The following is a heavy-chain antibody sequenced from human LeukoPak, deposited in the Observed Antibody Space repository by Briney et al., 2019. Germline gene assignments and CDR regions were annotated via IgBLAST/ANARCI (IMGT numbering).Heavy chain of an antibody. CDR1: GYTFTSYG. V-gene: IGHV1-18*01. CDR3: ARERALWNGSGGSCYSCWFDP. CDR2: ISAYNGNT. Sequence: ASVKVSCKASGYTFTSYGISWVRQAPGQGLEWMGWISAYNGNTNYAQKLQGRVTMTTDTSTSTAYMELRSLRSDDTAVYYCARERALWNGSGGSCYSCWFDPWGQGTLVTVSS. J-gene: IGHJ5*02. D-gene: IGHD2-15*01.